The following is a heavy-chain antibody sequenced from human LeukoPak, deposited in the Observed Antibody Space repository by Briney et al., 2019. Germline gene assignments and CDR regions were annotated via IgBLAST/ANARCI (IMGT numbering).Heavy chain of an antibody. CDR3: VRTTNGPEH. Sequence: GGSLRLSCAASGFTFTSHLIHWVRQPPGKGLVWVSRVSGDGRTTNYADSVKGRFTISRDNAKNTVYLQMDSLRVEDTAVYYCVRTTNGPEHWGQGTLATVSS. J-gene: IGHJ1*01. CDR1: GFTFTSHL. V-gene: IGHV3-74*01. CDR2: VSGDGRTT. D-gene: IGHD2-8*01.